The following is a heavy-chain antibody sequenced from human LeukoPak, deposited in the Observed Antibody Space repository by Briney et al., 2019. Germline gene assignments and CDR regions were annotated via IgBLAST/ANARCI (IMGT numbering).Heavy chain of an antibody. CDR1: GLTFDHYV. Sequence: PGGSLRLSCAASGLTFDHYVMHWVRQAPGKGLEWVSLISGDGGSTYYADSVKGRLTISRDNSKNSLYLQMNSLTTEDTALYFCAKGTTMYAFDIWGQGTTVTVSS. J-gene: IGHJ3*02. V-gene: IGHV3-43*02. CDR2: ISGDGGST. D-gene: IGHD1-1*01. CDR3: AKGTTMYAFDI.